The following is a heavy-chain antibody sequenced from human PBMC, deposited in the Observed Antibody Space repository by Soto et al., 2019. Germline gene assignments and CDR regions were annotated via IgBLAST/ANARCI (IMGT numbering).Heavy chain of an antibody. CDR3: ARVDRPLAGYSSGWYYFDY. CDR1: GFTFSSYG. Sequence: QVQLVESGGGVVQPGRSLRLSCAASGFTFSSYGMHWVRQAPGKGLEWVAVISYDGSNKYYADSVKGRFTISRDNAKNTLYLQMNSLRAEDTVVYYCARVDRPLAGYSSGWYYFDYWGQGTLVTVSS. CDR2: ISYDGSNK. J-gene: IGHJ4*02. D-gene: IGHD6-19*01. V-gene: IGHV3-30-3*01.